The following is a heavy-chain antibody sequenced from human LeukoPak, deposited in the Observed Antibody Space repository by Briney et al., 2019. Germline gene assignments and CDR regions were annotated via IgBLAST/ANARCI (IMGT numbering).Heavy chain of an antibody. Sequence: GGNLRLSCAASGYTIGNAWLNWVRHAPGKGLEWVGRIKSKSDGGTTDYAAPVKGRFTISRDDSKNTLYLQMNSLKTEDIAVYYCSTGILGAFNMWGQGTMVTVSP. J-gene: IGHJ3*02. CDR3: STGILGAFNM. CDR2: IKSKSDGGTT. CDR1: GYTIGNAW. V-gene: IGHV3-15*01.